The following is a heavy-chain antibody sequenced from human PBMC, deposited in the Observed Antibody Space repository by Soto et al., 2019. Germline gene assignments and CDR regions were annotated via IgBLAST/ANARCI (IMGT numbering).Heavy chain of an antibody. D-gene: IGHD1-26*01. J-gene: IGHJ5*02. V-gene: IGHV3-48*02. CDR2: ISSSSSTI. Sequence: GGSLRLSCAASGFTFSSYSMNWVRQAPGKGLEWVSYISSSSSTIYYADSVKGRFTISRDNAKNSLYLQMNSLVDEDTAVYYCAREGGSINWFDLCGQGTLVTVSA. CDR1: GFTFSSYS. CDR3: AREGGSINWFDL.